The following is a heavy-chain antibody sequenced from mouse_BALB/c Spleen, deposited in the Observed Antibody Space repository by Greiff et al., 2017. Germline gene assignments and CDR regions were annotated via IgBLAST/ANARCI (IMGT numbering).Heavy chain of an antibody. D-gene: IGHD2-14*01. CDR1: GYTFTSYY. J-gene: IGHJ2*01. CDR3: ARNYRYDYFDY. V-gene: IGHV1S56*01. Sequence: QVQLQQSGPELVKPGASVRISCKASGYTFTSYYIHWVKQRPGQGLEWIGWIYPGNVNTKYNEKFKGKATLTADKSSSTAYMQLSSLTSEDSAVYFCARNYRYDYFDYWGQGTTLTVSS. CDR2: IYPGNVNT.